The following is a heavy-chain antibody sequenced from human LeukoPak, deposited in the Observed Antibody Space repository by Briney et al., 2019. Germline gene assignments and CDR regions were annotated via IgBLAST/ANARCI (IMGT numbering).Heavy chain of an antibody. D-gene: IGHD5-24*01. CDR1: GASISGYY. Sequence: SETLSLTCTVSGASISGYYWSWIRQPPGEGLEWIGYIFYSGSTNYNYNPSLKSRVTISADTSKNQFSLKLSSVTAADTAMYYCARVVEPWGQGTMVTVSS. V-gene: IGHV4-59*01. CDR2: IFYSGSTNY. CDR3: ARVVEP. J-gene: IGHJ3*01.